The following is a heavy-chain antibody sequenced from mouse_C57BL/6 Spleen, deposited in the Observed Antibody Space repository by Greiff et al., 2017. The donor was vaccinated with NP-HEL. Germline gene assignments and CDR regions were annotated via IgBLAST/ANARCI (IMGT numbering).Heavy chain of an antibody. J-gene: IGHJ2*01. CDR1: GFTFSSYA. CDR3: AMGAYYYGTFDY. V-gene: IGHV5-4*01. Sequence: EVQLVESGGGLVKPGGSLKLSCAASGFTFSSYAMSWVRQTPEKRLEWVATISDGGSYTYYPDNVKGRFTISRDNAKNNLYLQMSHLKSEDTAMYYCAMGAYYYGTFDYWGQGTTLTVSS. D-gene: IGHD1-1*01. CDR2: ISDGGSYT.